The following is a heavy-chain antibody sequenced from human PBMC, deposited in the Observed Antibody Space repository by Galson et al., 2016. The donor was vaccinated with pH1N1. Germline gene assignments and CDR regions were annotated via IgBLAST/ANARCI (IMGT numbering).Heavy chain of an antibody. V-gene: IGHV4-61*01. CDR1: GDSVSSGHYY. CDR3: ARERPYDFWGGYVDS. Sequence: ETLSLPCNVSGDSVSSGHYYWSWIRQFPGKGLEWIGYSFYSGTTKYNPSLENRVVISLDTSKNQYTLKLTSVSAADTAVYYCARERPYDFWGGYVDSWGQGILVTVSS. CDR2: SFYSGTT. J-gene: IGHJ4*02. D-gene: IGHD3-3*01.